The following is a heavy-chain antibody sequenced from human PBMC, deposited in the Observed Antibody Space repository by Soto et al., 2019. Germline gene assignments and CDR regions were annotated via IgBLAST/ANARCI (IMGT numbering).Heavy chain of an antibody. V-gene: IGHV3-33*01. Sequence: QVQLVESGGGVVQPGGSLRLSCATSGFTFSDSGMHWVRQAPGKGLEWVAVIWSDGSDKSYADSVEGRFTISRDNSKNTLYFQMNSRMAEDMAEYYSVGGNRYSSSAGWGGGFDYWGQGTLVTVSS. CDR1: GFTFSDSG. D-gene: IGHD6-6*01. CDR3: VGGNRYSSSAGWGGGFDY. CDR2: IWSDGSDK. J-gene: IGHJ4*02.